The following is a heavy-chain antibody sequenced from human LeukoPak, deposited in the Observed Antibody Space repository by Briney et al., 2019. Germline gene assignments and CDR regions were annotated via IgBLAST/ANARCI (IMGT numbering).Heavy chain of an antibody. V-gene: IGHV3-30-3*01. J-gene: IGHJ4*02. CDR1: GFTFSSYA. D-gene: IGHD2-21*02. CDR3: ASPRRVVVTHEVDY. CDR2: ISYDGSNK. Sequence: GGSLRLSCAASGFTFSSYAMHWVRRAPGKGLEWVAVISYDGSNKYYADSVKGRFTISRDNSKNTLYLQMNSLRAEDTAVYYCASPRRVVVTHEVDYWGQGTLVTVSS.